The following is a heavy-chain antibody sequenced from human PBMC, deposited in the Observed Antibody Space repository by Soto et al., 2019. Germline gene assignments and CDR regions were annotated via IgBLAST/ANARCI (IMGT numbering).Heavy chain of an antibody. CDR3: AREHIVVVTAISLFDY. Sequence: LRLSCAASGFTFSSYAMHWVRQAPGKGLEWVAVISYDGSNKYYADSVKGRFTISRDNSKNTLYLQMNSLRAEDTAVYYCAREHIVVVTAISLFDYWGQGTLVTVSS. CDR2: ISYDGSNK. V-gene: IGHV3-30-3*01. J-gene: IGHJ4*02. CDR1: GFTFSSYA. D-gene: IGHD2-21*02.